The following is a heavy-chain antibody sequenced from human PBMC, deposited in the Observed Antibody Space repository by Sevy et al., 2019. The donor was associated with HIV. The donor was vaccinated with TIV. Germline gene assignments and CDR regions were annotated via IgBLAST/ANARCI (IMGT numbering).Heavy chain of an antibody. CDR1: GFSLNTSGVG. D-gene: IGHD3-16*01. CDR3: ARRFSDYSLFYFDY. CDR2: IYWDDAK. J-gene: IGHJ4*02. Sequence: SGPTLVNPTQTLTLTCTFSGFSLNTSGVGVGWIRQTPGEALEWLALIYWDDAKRYSPSLKNRLTITKDSSKNQVAITMTNLDPVDTATYYCARRFSDYSLFYFDYWVLGTLVTVSS. V-gene: IGHV2-5*02.